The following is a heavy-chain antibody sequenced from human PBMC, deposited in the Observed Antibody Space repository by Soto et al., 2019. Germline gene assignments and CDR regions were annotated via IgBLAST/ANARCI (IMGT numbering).Heavy chain of an antibody. CDR2: IYDSGST. D-gene: IGHD3-16*01. CDR3: ASHDDAHYGMDV. CDR1: GGSISSGDYY. Sequence: QVQLQESGPGLVKPSQTLSLTCTVSGGSISSGDYYWSWIRQPPGKGLEWSGYIYDSGSTYYNPYLKSRVSISVDTSKNQFSLKLSSVTAADTAVYYGASHDDAHYGMDVWGQGTTVTVSS. V-gene: IGHV4-30-4*01. J-gene: IGHJ6*02.